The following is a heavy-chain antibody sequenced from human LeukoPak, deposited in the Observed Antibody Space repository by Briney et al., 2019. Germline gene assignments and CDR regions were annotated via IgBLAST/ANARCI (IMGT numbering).Heavy chain of an antibody. CDR2: ISYEGSNK. CDR1: GFTFGSYG. Sequence: PGGSLRLSCAASGFTFGSYGMHWVRQAPGKGLEWVAGISYEGSNKYYADSVKGRFTISRDNSKSTLYLQMNSPRAEDTAVYYCAKVGIFGVVTPRMYYYYYMDVWGKGTTVTLSS. V-gene: IGHV3-30*18. D-gene: IGHD3-3*01. J-gene: IGHJ6*03. CDR3: AKVGIFGVVTPRMYYYYYMDV.